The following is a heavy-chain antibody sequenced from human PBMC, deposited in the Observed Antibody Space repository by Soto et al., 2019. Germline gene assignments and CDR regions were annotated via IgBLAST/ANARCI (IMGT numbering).Heavy chain of an antibody. J-gene: IGHJ4*02. CDR3: ARGGYSYGFDY. CDR1: GGSISSYY. V-gene: IGHV4-59*01. CDR2: IYYSGST. D-gene: IGHD5-18*01. Sequence: SETLSLTCTVSGGSISSYYWSWIRQPPGKGLEWIGYIYYSGSTNYNPSLKSRVTISVDTSKNQFSLKLSSVTAADTAVYYCARGGYSYGFDYWGQGTLVTVSS.